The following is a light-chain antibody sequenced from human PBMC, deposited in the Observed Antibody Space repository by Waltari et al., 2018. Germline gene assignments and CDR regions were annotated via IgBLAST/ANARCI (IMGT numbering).Light chain of an antibody. J-gene: IGKJ4*01. CDR2: GAS. CDR1: QSVSSN. V-gene: IGKV3-15*01. Sequence: ETVMTQSPATLSVSTGARATPSCRASQSVSSNLAWYQQKPGQAPRLLIYGASTRATGIPARFSGSGSGTEFTLTISSLQSEDFAVYYCQQYNNWPLTFGGGTKVEIK. CDR3: QQYNNWPLT.